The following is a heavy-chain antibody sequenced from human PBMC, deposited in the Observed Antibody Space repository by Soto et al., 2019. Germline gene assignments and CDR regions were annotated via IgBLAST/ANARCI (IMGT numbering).Heavy chain of an antibody. CDR1: GFTFSDYY. J-gene: IGHJ6*02. D-gene: IGHD1-26*01. CDR2: ISSSGSTI. Sequence: GGSLRLSCAASGFTFSDYYMSWIRQAPGKGREWVSYISSSGSTIYYADSVKGRFTISRDNAKNSLYLQMNSLRAEDTAVYYCARDRGIGVVGATSYYYGMDVWGQGTTVTVSS. CDR3: ARDRGIGVVGATSYYYGMDV. V-gene: IGHV3-11*01.